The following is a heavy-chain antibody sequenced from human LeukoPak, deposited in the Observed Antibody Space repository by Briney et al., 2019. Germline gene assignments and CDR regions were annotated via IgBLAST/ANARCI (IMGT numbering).Heavy chain of an antibody. Sequence: SETLSLTCTVSAGSISSYYWSWIRQPPGQGLEWIGYIYYSGSTSYNPSLKSRLTISVDTSKNQFSLKLRSVTAADTAVYYCARYSGSYPHDAFEIWGQGTMVTVSS. CDR3: ARYSGSYPHDAFEI. J-gene: IGHJ3*02. CDR1: AGSISSYY. D-gene: IGHD1-26*01. CDR2: IYYSGST. V-gene: IGHV4-59*01.